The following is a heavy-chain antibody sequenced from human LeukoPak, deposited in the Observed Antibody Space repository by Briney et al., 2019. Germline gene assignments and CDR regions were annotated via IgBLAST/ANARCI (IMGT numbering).Heavy chain of an antibody. Sequence: SSVKVSCKASGGTFSSYAISWVRQAPGQGFEWMGGIIPIFGTANYAQKFQGRVTITADESTSTAYMELSSLRSEDTAVYYCARINYGDYYFDYWGQGTLVTVSS. CDR1: GGTFSSYA. D-gene: IGHD4-17*01. J-gene: IGHJ4*02. CDR2: IIPIFGTA. V-gene: IGHV1-69*01. CDR3: ARINYGDYYFDY.